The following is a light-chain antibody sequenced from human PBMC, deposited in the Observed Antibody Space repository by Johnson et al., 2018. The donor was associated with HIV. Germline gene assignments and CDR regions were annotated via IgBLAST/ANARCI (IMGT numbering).Light chain of an antibody. CDR1: SSNIGKNY. J-gene: IGLJ1*01. Sequence: QSVLTQPPSVSAAPGQKVTISCSGSSSNIGKNYVSWYQHLPGTAPKLLIYDNNKRPSGIPDRFSGSKSGTSATLGITGLQTGDEADYYCGTWDSSLNAYVCGSATQGAVL. CDR3: GTWDSSLNAYV. CDR2: DNN. V-gene: IGLV1-51*01.